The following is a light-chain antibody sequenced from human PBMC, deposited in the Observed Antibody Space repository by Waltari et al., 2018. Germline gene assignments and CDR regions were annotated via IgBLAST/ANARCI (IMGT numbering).Light chain of an antibody. CDR1: SSNIGSNY. CDR2: RNN. CDR3: AAWDDSLSGL. V-gene: IGLV1-47*01. J-gene: IGLJ2*01. Sequence: QSVLTQPPSASGTPGQRVTISFSGSSSNIGSNYVYWYQQLPGTAPKLLIYRNNQRPSGVPDRFSGSKSGTSASLAISGLRSEDEADYYCAAWDDSLSGLFGGGTKLTVL.